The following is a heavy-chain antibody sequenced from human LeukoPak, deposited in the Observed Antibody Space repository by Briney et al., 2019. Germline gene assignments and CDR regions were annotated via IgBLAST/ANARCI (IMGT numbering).Heavy chain of an antibody. J-gene: IGHJ4*02. CDR2: ISKNSDSI. V-gene: IGHV3-21*01. Sequence: PGGSLRLSCAASGFSFSDYNMNWVRQAPGKGLEWLSSISKNSDSIYYAGSVKGRFTISRDNAKNSLYLQMNSLRAEDTAVYYCARDPPSFAYWGRGTLVTVSS. CDR3: ARDPPSFAY. CDR1: GFSFSDYN.